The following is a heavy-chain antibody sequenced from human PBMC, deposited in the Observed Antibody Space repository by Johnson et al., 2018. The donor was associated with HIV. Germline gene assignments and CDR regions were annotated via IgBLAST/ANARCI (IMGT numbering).Heavy chain of an antibody. J-gene: IGHJ3*02. CDR2: ISTSGGTI. CDR1: GFTFNDYY. D-gene: IGHD3-10*01. V-gene: IGHV3-11*04. Sequence: VQLVESGGGLAKPGGSLRLSCAASGFTFNDYYMTWIRQAAGKGLEWVADISTSGGTIYYADSVKGRFTISRDNSKNTLNLQMNSLRPEDTAGYYCAKGMGLSIGELSDAFDIWGQGTMVTVSS. CDR3: AKGMGLSIGELSDAFDI.